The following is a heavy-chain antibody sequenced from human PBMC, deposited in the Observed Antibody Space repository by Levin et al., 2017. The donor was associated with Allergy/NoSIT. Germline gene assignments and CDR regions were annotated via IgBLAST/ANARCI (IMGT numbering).Heavy chain of an antibody. J-gene: IGHJ4*02. Sequence: ASVKVSCKAAGYTFIDYYMHWVRQAPGQGLEWMGWVNCNSGDTNYAQKFQGRVTMTRDTSIRTAYKELSSLRSDDTAVYYCARNDYGDYVHNFDYWGQGTLVTVSS. CDR3: ARNDYGDYVHNFDY. D-gene: IGHD4-17*01. CDR2: VNCNSGDT. V-gene: IGHV1-2*02. CDR1: GYTFIDYY.